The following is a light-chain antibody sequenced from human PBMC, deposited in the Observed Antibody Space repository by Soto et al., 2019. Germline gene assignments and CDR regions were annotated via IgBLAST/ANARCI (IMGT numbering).Light chain of an antibody. CDR1: ISDVGRFDV. CDR2: EGS. J-gene: IGLJ1*01. V-gene: IGLV2-23*01. Sequence: QSALTQPASVSGSLGQSITISCTGTISDVGRFDVVSWFQQHPGQVPKLIIYEGSRRPSGVSSRFSGSKSGNTASLTISGLQAEDEADYYCCAYVGATTYVFGPWPKVTVL. CDR3: CAYVGATTYV.